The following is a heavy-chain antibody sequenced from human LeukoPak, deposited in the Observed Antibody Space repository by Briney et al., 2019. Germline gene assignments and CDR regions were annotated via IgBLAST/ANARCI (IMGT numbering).Heavy chain of an antibody. V-gene: IGHV1-8*01. D-gene: IGHD6-19*01. Sequence: EASVNVSCKASGYTFTSYEINWVRQATGQGLEWMGWMNPNSGNTGYAQKFQGRVTMTRNTSISTAYMELSSLRSEDTAVYYCARLRAVAGRRMDYWGQGTLVTVSS. J-gene: IGHJ4*02. CDR3: ARLRAVAGRRMDY. CDR2: MNPNSGNT. CDR1: GYTFTSYE.